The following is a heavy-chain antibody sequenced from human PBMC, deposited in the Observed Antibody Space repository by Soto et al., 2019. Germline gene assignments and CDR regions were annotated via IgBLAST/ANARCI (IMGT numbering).Heavy chain of an antibody. CDR2: IYHSGST. CDR3: ARAIDGSDWFVP. V-gene: IGHV4-30-2*01. D-gene: IGHD2-21*01. J-gene: IGHJ5*02. CDR1: IGYISRAGSG. Sequence: TLSHSSGDSIGYISRAGSGWKWTRQPPGKTLEWIGYIYHSGSTYPNPSLKSRVTISVDRSRSQFSLNLSSVTAADTVVYYCARAIDGSDWFVPCGQGALVSVS.